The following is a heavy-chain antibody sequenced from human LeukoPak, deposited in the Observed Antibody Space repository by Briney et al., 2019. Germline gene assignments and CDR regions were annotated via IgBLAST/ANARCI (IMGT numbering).Heavy chain of an antibody. J-gene: IGHJ4*02. CDR2: TYYSGST. CDR1: GGSISSSSYY. CDR3: AGLRFSSGWNFDY. V-gene: IGHV4-39*01. D-gene: IGHD6-19*01. Sequence: SETLSLTCTVSGGSISSSSYYWGWIRQPPGKGLEWIGSTYYSGSTYYNPSLKSRVTISLDTSNNQFSLTLNSVTAADAAVYYCAGLRFSSGWNFDYWGQGTLVTVSS.